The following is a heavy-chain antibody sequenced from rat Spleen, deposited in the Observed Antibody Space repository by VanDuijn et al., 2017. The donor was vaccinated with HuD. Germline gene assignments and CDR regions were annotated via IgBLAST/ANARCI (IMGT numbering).Heavy chain of an antibody. CDR2: ITYDGIST. J-gene: IGHJ2*01. Sequence: EVQLVESGGGLVQPGRSMKLSCAASGFTFNNYDMAWVRQAPTKGLEWVASITYDGISTYYRDFVKGRFTISRDNAKSTLYLQIDSLRSEDTATYYCTGPFDYWGQGVMVTVSS. V-gene: IGHV5-20*01. CDR3: TGPFDY. CDR1: GFTFNNYD.